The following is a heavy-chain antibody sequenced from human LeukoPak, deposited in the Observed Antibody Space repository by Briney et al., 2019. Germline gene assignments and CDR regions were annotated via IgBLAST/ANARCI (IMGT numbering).Heavy chain of an antibody. J-gene: IGHJ4*02. CDR3: ARAVFNRPDY. Sequence: ASVKVSCKASGYPFTTYDISWVRQAPGQGLECLGWISAYNGNTNYAQKFQGRVTITRDTSASAAYIELSSLRSEDMAVYYCARAVFNRPDYWGQGTLVTVSS. V-gene: IGHV1-18*03. CDR1: GYPFTTYD. D-gene: IGHD1-14*01. CDR2: ISAYNGNT.